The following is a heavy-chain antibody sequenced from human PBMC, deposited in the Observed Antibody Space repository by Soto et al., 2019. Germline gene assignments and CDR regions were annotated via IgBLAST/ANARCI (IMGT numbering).Heavy chain of an antibody. CDR1: GGSINSSNW. D-gene: IGHD3-3*01. Sequence: NPSETLSLTCAVSGGSINSSNWWTWVRQTPGQGLELIGEIYPSGTTNYNPSLKTRVTISLDKSTNQFSLGLPAVTAADTAVEYCARKGWRFGVVPRGGLAPWGQGRLVTVSS. V-gene: IGHV4-4*02. CDR2: IYPSGTT. J-gene: IGHJ5*02. CDR3: ARKGWRFGVVPRGGLAP.